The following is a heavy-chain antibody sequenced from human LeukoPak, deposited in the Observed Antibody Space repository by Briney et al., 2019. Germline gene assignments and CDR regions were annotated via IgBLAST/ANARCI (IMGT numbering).Heavy chain of an antibody. D-gene: IGHD3-22*01. Sequence: PGGSLRLSCAASGLTFNNYALTWIRQAPGKGLEWVSSISGRGGNTYYADSVKGRFTISRDDSKSTLFLQMNSLRAEDTAVYYCATGYSDSLRSPLDSWGQGTLVTVSS. CDR3: ATGYSDSLRSPLDS. CDR1: GLTFNNYA. V-gene: IGHV3-23*01. CDR2: ISGRGGNT. J-gene: IGHJ5*01.